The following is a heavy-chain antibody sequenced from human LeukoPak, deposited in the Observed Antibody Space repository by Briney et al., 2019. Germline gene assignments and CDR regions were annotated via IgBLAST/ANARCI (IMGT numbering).Heavy chain of an antibody. J-gene: IGHJ3*02. CDR3: ARIYEPGHDI. CDR2: FRPNSGAR. Sequence: ASVKVSCKASGYSFTAYYVHWVRQAAGQGLEWMGWFRPNSGARSYAQRFQGRANMTRDTYISTDYMELSRLRSDDTAMYYCARIYEPGHDIWGQGKMVTVSS. CDR1: GYSFTAYY. V-gene: IGHV1-2*02. D-gene: IGHD2/OR15-2a*01.